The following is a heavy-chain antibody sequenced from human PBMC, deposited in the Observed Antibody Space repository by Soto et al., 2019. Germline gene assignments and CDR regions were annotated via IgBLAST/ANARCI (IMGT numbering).Heavy chain of an antibody. CDR1: GDSISSGDYS. CDR2: IYHSGST. CDR3: ARALAARPRFDY. D-gene: IGHD6-6*01. V-gene: IGHV4-30-2*01. J-gene: IGHJ4*02. Sequence: SETLSLTCAVSGDSISSGDYSLTWIRQPPGKGLEWIGSIYHSGSTYYNPSLKGRVTISLDRSKDQFSLKLTSVTAADTAVYYCARALAARPRFDYWGQGTLVTVSS.